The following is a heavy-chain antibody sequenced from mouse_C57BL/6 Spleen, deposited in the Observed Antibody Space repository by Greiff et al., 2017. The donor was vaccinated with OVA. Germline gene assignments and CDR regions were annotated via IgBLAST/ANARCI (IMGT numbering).Heavy chain of an antibody. CDR3: TTGGYGGFAY. J-gene: IGHJ3*01. V-gene: IGHV14-4*01. CDR2: IDPENGDT. D-gene: IGHD2-2*01. CDR1: GFNIKDDY. Sequence: VQLKESGAELVRPGASVKLSCTASGFNIKDDYMHWVKQRPEQGLEWIGWIDPENGDTEYASKFQGKATITADTSSNTAYLQLSSLTSEDTAVYYCTTGGYGGFAYWGQGTLVTVSA.